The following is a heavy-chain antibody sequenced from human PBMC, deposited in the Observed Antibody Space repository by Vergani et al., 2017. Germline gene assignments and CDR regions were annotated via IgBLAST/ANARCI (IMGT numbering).Heavy chain of an antibody. V-gene: IGHV1-18*01. CDR3: ALSRIYGSGSYGYFDR. Sequence: QVQLVQSGAEVKKPGASVTVSCKASGYTFTSYGISWVRPAPGQGLEWLGWISAYNGNTNYAQKLQGRVTMTTDTSTSTAYMELRSLRSDDTAVYYCALSRIYGSGSYGYFDRWGRGTLVTVSS. J-gene: IGHJ2*01. D-gene: IGHD3-10*01. CDR2: ISAYNGNT. CDR1: GYTFTSYG.